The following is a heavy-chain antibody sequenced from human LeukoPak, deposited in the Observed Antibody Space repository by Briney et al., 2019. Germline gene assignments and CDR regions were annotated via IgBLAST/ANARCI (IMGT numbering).Heavy chain of an antibody. J-gene: IGHJ4*02. CDR3: VRVKGGWLGEKTYDY. CDR2: ISTSASSI. Sequence: GGSLRLSCGASGFTFSDYYMSWIRQTPGKGLEWLAYISTSASSIDYADSVKGRFTVSRDNGKNSLCLQMNSLRAEDTAIYYCVRVKGGWLGEKTYDYLGQGTLVTVSP. D-gene: IGHD5-24*01. V-gene: IGHV3-11*01. CDR1: GFTFSDYY.